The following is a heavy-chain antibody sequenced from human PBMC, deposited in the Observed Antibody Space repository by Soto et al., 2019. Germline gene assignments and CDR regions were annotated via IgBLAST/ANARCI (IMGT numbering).Heavy chain of an antibody. J-gene: IGHJ4*02. CDR1: GYTFTSYD. Sequence: ASVKVSCKASGYTFTSYDINWVRQATGQGLEWMGWMNPSSGNTGYAQKFQGRVTMTRNTSISTAYMELSSLRSEDTAVYYCARGPPHYDILTGTHDYWGQGTLVTVSS. V-gene: IGHV1-8*01. CDR2: MNPSSGNT. D-gene: IGHD3-9*01. CDR3: ARGPPHYDILTGTHDY.